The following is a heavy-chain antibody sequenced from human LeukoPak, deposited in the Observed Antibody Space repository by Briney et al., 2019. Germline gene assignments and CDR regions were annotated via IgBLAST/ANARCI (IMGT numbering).Heavy chain of an antibody. V-gene: IGHV1-2*02. Sequence: GASVKVSCKASGYTFTGYYMHWVRQAPGQGLEWMGWINPNSGGTNYAQKFQGRVTMTRDTSISTAYMELSRLRSDDTAVYYCARALGTSGWYWDEYFQHWGQGTLVTVSS. CDR1: GYTFTGYY. CDR2: INPNSGGT. D-gene: IGHD6-19*01. CDR3: ARALGTSGWYWDEYFQH. J-gene: IGHJ1*01.